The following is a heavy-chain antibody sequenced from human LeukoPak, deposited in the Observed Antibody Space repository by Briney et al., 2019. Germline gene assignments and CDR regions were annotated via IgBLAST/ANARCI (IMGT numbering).Heavy chain of an antibody. CDR3: ARGAFRYCSGGSCYSGY. D-gene: IGHD2-15*01. J-gene: IGHJ4*02. CDR2: MNPNSGNT. V-gene: IGHV1-8*01. CDR1: GYTFTSYD. Sequence: ASVKVSCKASGYTFTSYDINWVRQATGQGLEWMGWMNPNSGNTGYAQKFQGRVTMTRNTSISTAYMELSSLRSEDTAVYYCARGAFRYCSGGSCYSGYWGQGTLVTVSS.